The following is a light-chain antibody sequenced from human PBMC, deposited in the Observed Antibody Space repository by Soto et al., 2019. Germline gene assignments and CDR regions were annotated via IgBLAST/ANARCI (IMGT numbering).Light chain of an antibody. Sequence: EIVMTQSPATLSVSSGERATLACRASQSVSSYLAWYQQKPGQAPRLLIYDASNRATGIPARFSGSGSGTEFTLTISSLQPDDFATFYCQQYDTFPRTFAQGTKVDIK. J-gene: IGKJ1*01. CDR3: QQYDTFPRT. CDR2: DAS. CDR1: QSVSSY. V-gene: IGKV3D-15*01.